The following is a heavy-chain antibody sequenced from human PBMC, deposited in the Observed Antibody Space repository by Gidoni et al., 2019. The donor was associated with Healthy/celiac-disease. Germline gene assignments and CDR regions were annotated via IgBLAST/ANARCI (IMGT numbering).Heavy chain of an antibody. D-gene: IGHD3-16*01. CDR3: ARGLTITFGGAFDI. V-gene: IGHV4-34*01. J-gene: IGHJ3*02. Sequence: EWIGEINHSGSTNYNPSLKSRVTISVDTSKNQFSLKLSSVTAADTAVYYCARGLTITFGGAFDIWGQGTMVTVSS. CDR2: INHSGST.